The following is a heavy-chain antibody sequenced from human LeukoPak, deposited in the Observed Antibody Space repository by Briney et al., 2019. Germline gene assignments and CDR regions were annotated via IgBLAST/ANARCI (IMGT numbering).Heavy chain of an antibody. CDR1: GGSISSYY. Sequence: PSETLSLTCTVSGGSISSYYWSWIRQPPGKGLEWIGYIYYSGSTNYNPSLKSRVTISVDTSKNQFSLKLSSVTAADTAVYYCARVSGQYYDSSDFDYWGQGTLVTVSS. J-gene: IGHJ4*02. V-gene: IGHV4-59*01. CDR2: IYYSGST. CDR3: ARVSGQYYDSSDFDY. D-gene: IGHD3-22*01.